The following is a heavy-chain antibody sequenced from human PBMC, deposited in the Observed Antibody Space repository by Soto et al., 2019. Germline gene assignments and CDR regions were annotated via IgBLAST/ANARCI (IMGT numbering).Heavy chain of an antibody. J-gene: IGHJ4*02. V-gene: IGHV3-7*01. D-gene: IGHD4-17*01. CDR1: GFTFSSYW. CDR2: IKHDGSEK. Sequence: EVQLVDSGGGLVQPGESLRLSCAASGFTFSSYWMSWVRQAPGRGLEWVANIKHDGSEKYYVDSVKGRFTVSRDNAKSSLYLQMNCLRAEDTAVYHCARGAGYGGSPLGYWGQGTLVTVSS. CDR3: ARGAGYGGSPLGY.